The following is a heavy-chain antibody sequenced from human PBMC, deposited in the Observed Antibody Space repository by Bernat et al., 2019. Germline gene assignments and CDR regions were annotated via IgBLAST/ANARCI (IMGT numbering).Heavy chain of an antibody. D-gene: IGHD1-1*01. Sequence: QMQLVQSGPEVKKPGTSVKVSCKASGFTFTSSAVQWVRQARGQRLEWIGWIVVGSGNTNYAQKFQERVTITRDMSTSTAYMELSSLRSEDTAVYYCAADDRGRRQDYYYGMDVWGQGTTVTVSS. J-gene: IGHJ6*02. CDR3: AADDRGRRQDYYYGMDV. V-gene: IGHV1-58*01. CDR2: IVVGSGNT. CDR1: GFTFTSSA.